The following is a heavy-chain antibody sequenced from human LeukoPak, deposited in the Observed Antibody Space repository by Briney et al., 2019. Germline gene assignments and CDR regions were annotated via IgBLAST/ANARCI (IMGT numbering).Heavy chain of an antibody. D-gene: IGHD5-18*01. Sequence: SETLSLTCTVSGGSISGSSYYWSWIRQPPGKGLEWIAYIDYRGSTTYNPSLKSRVTISVDTSRNQFSLKLSSVTAADTAVYYCARSRSGYSYDHAAFDIWGQGTMVTVSS. CDR2: IDYRGST. J-gene: IGHJ3*02. V-gene: IGHV4-61*01. CDR1: GGSISGSSYY. CDR3: ARSRSGYSYDHAAFDI.